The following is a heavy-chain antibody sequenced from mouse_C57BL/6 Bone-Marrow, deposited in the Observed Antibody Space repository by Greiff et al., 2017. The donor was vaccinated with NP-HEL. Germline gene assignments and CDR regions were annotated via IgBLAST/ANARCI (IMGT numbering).Heavy chain of an antibody. CDR3: ARDAPYSNYDYAMDY. D-gene: IGHD2-5*01. CDR2: SRNKANDYTT. V-gene: IGHV7-1*01. J-gene: IGHJ4*01. CDR1: GFTFSDFY. Sequence: EVKLVESGGGLVQSGRSLRLSCATSGFTFSDFYMEWVRQAPGKGLEWIAASRNKANDYTTEYSASVKGRFIVSRDTSQSILYLQMNALRAEDTAIYYCARDAPYSNYDYAMDYWGQGTSVTVSS.